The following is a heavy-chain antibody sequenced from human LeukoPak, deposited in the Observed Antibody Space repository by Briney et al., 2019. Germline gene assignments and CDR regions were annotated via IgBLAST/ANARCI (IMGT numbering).Heavy chain of an antibody. J-gene: IGHJ3*02. CDR1: GFTFSSYA. Sequence: GGSLRLSCAASGFTFSSYAMSWVRQAPGKGLEWVSYISSSGSTIYYADSVKGRFTISRDNAKNSLYLQMNSLRAEDTAVYYCARDYDFWSGPWGAFDIWGQGTMVTVSS. CDR3: ARDYDFWSGPWGAFDI. V-gene: IGHV3-48*04. CDR2: ISSSGSTI. D-gene: IGHD3-3*01.